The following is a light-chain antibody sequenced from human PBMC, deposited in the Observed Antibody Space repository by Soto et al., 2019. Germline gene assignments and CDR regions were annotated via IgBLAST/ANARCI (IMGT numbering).Light chain of an antibody. CDR1: SSNIGAGYD. CDR3: QSYDSGLSGSV. CDR2: GNS. J-gene: IGLJ3*02. Sequence: QSVLTQPPSVSVAPGQRVTISCTGSSSNIGAGYDVHWYQQLPGTAPKLLIYGNSNRPSGVPDRFSGSKSGTSASLAITGLQAEDEADYYCQSYDSGLSGSVFGGGTKLTVL. V-gene: IGLV1-40*01.